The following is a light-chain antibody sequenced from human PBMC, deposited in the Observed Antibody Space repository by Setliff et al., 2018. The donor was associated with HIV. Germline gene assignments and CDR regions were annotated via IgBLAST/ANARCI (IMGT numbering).Light chain of an antibody. Sequence: QSALTQPRSVSGSPGRSVTISCTGTSSDVGSYNRVSWYQQRPGTAPKLIIFEVNTRPSGVSNRFSGSKSGSTAYLAISGLQADDEGDYYCCSYAGTDTFVVFGTGTKVTVL. CDR3: CSYAGTDTFVV. J-gene: IGLJ1*01. CDR2: EVN. CDR1: SSDVGSYNR. V-gene: IGLV2-23*02.